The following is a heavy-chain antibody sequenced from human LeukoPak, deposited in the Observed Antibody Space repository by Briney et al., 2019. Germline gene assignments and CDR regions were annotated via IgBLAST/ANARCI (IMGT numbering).Heavy chain of an antibody. CDR3: ARGENYGSGSYYMDY. CDR2: ISYDGSNK. V-gene: IGHV3-30*07. J-gene: IGHJ4*02. Sequence: GGSLRLSCAASGFTFSSYAMHWVRQAPGKGLEWVAVISYDGSNKYYADSVKGQFTISRDNAKNSLYLQMNSLRAEDTAVYYCARGENYGSGSYYMDYWGQGTLVTVSS. CDR1: GFTFSSYA. D-gene: IGHD3-10*01.